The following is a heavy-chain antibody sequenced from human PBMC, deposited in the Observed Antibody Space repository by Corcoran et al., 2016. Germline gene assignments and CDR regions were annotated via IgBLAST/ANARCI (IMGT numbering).Heavy chain of an antibody. CDR2: IYYRGST. CDR1: GGSISSYY. V-gene: IGHV4-59*01. Sequence: QVQLQESGPGLVKPSETLSLTCTVSGGSISSYYWSWIRQPPGKGLEWIGYIYYRGSTNYNPSLTSRVTISVDTAKNQFSLKLSSVHAADTAVYYWARDRSYYYGSERYNWFDPWGQGTLVTVSS. CDR3: ARDRSYYYGSERYNWFDP. D-gene: IGHD3-10*01. J-gene: IGHJ5*02.